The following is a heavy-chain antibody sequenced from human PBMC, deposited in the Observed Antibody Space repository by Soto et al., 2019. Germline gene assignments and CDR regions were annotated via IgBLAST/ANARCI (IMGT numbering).Heavy chain of an antibody. CDR1: GFTSSRYA. CDR3: TKDEYSGGDCFAYNWFDP. Sequence: PGGSLRLSCAASGFTSSRYAMSWVRQAPGKGLEWVSAISGSGGSTYYADSVKGRFTISRDNSKNTLYLQMNSLRAEDTAVYYCTKDEYSGGDCFAYNWFDPWGQGT. D-gene: IGHD2-21*02. CDR2: ISGSGGST. J-gene: IGHJ5*02. V-gene: IGHV3-23*01.